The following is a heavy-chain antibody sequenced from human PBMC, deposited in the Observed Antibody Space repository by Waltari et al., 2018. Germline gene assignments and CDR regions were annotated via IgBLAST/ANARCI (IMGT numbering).Heavy chain of an antibody. CDR3: ATLGGDFDY. D-gene: IGHD2-15*01. CDR2: ISWDGGST. V-gene: IGHV3-43*01. CDR1: GFTFDDYT. Sequence: EVQLVESGGVVVQPGGSLRLSCAASGFTFDDYTMHWVRQAPGKGLEWVSLISWDGGSTYYADSVKGRFTISRDNSKNSLYLQMNSLRTEDTALYYCATLGGDFDYWGQGTLVTVSS. J-gene: IGHJ4*02.